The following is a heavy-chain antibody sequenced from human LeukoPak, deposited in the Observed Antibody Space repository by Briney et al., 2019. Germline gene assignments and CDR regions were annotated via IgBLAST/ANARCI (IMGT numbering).Heavy chain of an antibody. CDR2: IKQDGSEK. CDR1: GFTFSRFW. V-gene: IGHV3-7*01. J-gene: IGHJ4*02. CDR3: ARRPAEHFYDGSGYYENYFDY. D-gene: IGHD3-22*01. Sequence: PGGSLRLSCAASGFTFSRFWMSWVRQAPGKGLGWVANIKQDGSEKYYVDSVKGRFTISRDNAKNSLYLQMNSLRAEDTAVYYCARRPAEHFYDGSGYYENYFDYWGQGTLVTVSS.